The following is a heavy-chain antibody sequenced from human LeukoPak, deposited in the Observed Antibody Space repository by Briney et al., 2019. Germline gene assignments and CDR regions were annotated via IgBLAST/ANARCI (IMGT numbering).Heavy chain of an antibody. J-gene: IGHJ5*02. D-gene: IGHD1-1*01. CDR2: IIPIFGTA. V-gene: IGHV1-69*13. CDR3: ATRFRSQLQGFDP. CDR1: GGTFSSYA. Sequence: ASVKVSCKASGGTFSSYAISWVRQAPGQGLEWMGGIIPIFGTANYAQKFQGRVTITADESMSTAYMELSSLRSEDTAVYYRATRFRSQLQGFDPWGQGTLVTVSS.